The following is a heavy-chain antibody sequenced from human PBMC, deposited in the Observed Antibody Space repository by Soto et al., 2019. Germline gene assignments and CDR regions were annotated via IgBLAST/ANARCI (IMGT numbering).Heavy chain of an antibody. D-gene: IGHD2-15*01. J-gene: IGHJ4*02. CDR3: ARDEGCDCSGVRCNPGGHY. CDR2: IFYTGYT. CDR1: GGSISDHY. Sequence: SETLSLTCTVSGGSISDHYWSWIRQPPGNGLEWIGYIFYTGYTTYNPSLKSRATISLDTSRNQFSLRLSSVTAADTAVYYCARDEGCDCSGVRCNPGGHYWGQGTLVTVSS. V-gene: IGHV4-59*11.